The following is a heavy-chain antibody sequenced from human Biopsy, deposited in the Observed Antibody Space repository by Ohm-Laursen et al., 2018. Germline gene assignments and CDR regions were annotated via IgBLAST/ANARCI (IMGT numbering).Heavy chain of an antibody. CDR3: ATKLTGYFHH. CDR2: ISPKSGGT. Sequence: ASVKVPCKASGFSFTGYYIHWVRQAPGQGLEWTGWISPKSGGTNYAQKFQGNITMTKNTSMSTAYMEMSRLRSDDTAVYYCATKLTGYFHHWGQGTLVIVSS. J-gene: IGHJ1*01. D-gene: IGHD3-9*01. CDR1: GFSFTGYY. V-gene: IGHV1-2*02.